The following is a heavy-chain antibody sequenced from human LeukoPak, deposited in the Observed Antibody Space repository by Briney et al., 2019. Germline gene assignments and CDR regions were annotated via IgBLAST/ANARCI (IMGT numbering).Heavy chain of an antibody. V-gene: IGHV1-46*01. J-gene: IGHJ4*02. D-gene: IGHD7-27*01. CDR2: INPSGGST. Sequence: ASVKVSCKASGYTFTSYYMHWVRRAPGQGLEWMGIINPSGGSTSYAQKFQGRVTMTRDTSISTAYMELSSLTFEDTAVYYCARGPPNWGMVGYWGQGTLVTVSS. CDR3: ARGPPNWGMVGY. CDR1: GYTFTSYY.